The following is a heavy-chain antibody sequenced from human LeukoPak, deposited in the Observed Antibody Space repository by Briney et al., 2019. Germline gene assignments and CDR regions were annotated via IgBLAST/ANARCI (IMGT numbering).Heavy chain of an antibody. Sequence: SETLFLTCTVSGGSISSSSYYWGWIRQPPGKGLEWIGSFYYSGNTYYNPPLKSRVTMSVDTSKNQFSLKLNSVTAADTAVYYCARLDTSGSHYFDYWGQGTLVTVSS. CDR1: GGSISSSSYY. CDR3: ARLDTSGSHYFDY. D-gene: IGHD3-22*01. CDR2: FYYSGNT. J-gene: IGHJ4*02. V-gene: IGHV4-39*01.